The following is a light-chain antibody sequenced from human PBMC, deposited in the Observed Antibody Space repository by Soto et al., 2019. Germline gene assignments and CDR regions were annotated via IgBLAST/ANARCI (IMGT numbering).Light chain of an antibody. CDR2: DVS. CDR1: SSDVGGYNY. V-gene: IGLV2-14*01. Sequence: QSALTQPASVSGSPGQSITISCTGTSSDVGGYNYVSWYQQHPGKAPKLMIYDVSNRPSGVSNRFSGSKSGNTASLTISGLHAEDEADYYCSSYTSSSLWVFGGGTKVTVL. J-gene: IGLJ3*02. CDR3: SSYTSSSLWV.